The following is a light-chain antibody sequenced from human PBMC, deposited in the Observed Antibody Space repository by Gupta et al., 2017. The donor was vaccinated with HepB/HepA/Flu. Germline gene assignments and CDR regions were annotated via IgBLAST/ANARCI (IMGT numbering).Light chain of an antibody. J-gene: IGLJ2*01. V-gene: IGLV3-1*01. CDR2: HDN. Sequence: SYELTQPPSVAVSPGQTASITCSGDKLDDKFVCWYQQKAGHHPVLVMTHDNKRPSGIPERFSGSNSGDTATLTISGTQTLDEADYYCQVWDNSVVIFGGGTKLTVL. CDR1: KLDDKF. CDR3: QVWDNSVVI.